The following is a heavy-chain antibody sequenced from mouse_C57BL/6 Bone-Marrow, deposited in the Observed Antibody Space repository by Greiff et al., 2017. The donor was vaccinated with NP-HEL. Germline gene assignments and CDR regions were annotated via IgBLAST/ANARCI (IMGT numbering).Heavy chain of an antibody. Sequence: EVQLVESVAELVRPGASVKLSCTASGFNITNTYMHWVKQRPEQRLEWIGRIDPANGNTKYAPKFQGKATITAETSSNTAYLQLSSLTSEDTAIYYCARDGYYEAWFAYWGQGTLVTVSA. V-gene: IGHV14-3*01. J-gene: IGHJ3*01. D-gene: IGHD2-3*01. CDR3: ARDGYYEAWFAY. CDR2: IDPANGNT. CDR1: GFNITNTY.